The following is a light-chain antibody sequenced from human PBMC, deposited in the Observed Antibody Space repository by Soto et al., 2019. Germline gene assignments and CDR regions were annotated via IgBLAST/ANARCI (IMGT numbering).Light chain of an antibody. V-gene: IGKV1-5*03. CDR2: KAS. CDR1: QSIDSW. J-gene: IGKJ5*01. Sequence: DIQMTQSPSTLSASVGDKVTITCRASQSIDSWLAWYQQKPGKAPKSLIYKASSLESGVPSRFSGGGSGTEFTLTISSLQPDDFATYYCQQYSVYPITFGQGTRL. CDR3: QQYSVYPIT.